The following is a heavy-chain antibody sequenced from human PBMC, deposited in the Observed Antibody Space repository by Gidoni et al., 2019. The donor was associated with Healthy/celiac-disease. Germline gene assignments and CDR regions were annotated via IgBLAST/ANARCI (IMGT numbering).Heavy chain of an antibody. J-gene: IGHJ3*02. CDR2: INPSGGST. CDR3: ARGSWFGSPKADAFDI. D-gene: IGHD3-10*01. CDR1: GYTFTSYY. V-gene: IGHV1-46*01. Sequence: QVQLVQSGAEVKKPGASVKVSCKASGYTFTSYYMHWVRQAPGQGLEWMGIINPSGGSTSYAQKFQGRVTMTRDTSTSTVYMELSSLRSEDTAVYYCARGSWFGSPKADAFDIWGQGTMVTVSS.